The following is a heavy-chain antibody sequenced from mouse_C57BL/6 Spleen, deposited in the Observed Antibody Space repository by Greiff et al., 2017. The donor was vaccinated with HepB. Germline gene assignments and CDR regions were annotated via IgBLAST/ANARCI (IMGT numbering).Heavy chain of an antibody. CDR3: ARSNYYGSSSDFDY. CDR1: GYTFTSYW. D-gene: IGHD1-1*01. Sequence: LQQPGAELVMPGASVKLSCKASGYTFTSYWMHWVKQRPGQGLEWIGEIDPSDSYTNYNQKFKGKSTLTVDKSSSTAYMQLSSLTSEDSAVYYCARSNYYGSSSDFDYWGQGTTLTVSS. V-gene: IGHV1-69*01. J-gene: IGHJ2*01. CDR2: IDPSDSYT.